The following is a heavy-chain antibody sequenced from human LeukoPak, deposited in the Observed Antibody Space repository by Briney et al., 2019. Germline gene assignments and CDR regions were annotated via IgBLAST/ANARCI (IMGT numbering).Heavy chain of an antibody. CDR3: ASYNSSYYWDDAFDI. V-gene: IGHV4-61*02. D-gene: IGHD3-22*01. CDR2: IYASGST. CDR1: GGSISSGSYY. J-gene: IGHJ3*02. Sequence: SETLSLTCTVSGGSISSGSYYWSWIRQPAGRGLEWIGRIYASGSTKYNPSLKSRVTISVDTSKNQFSLKLSSVTAADTAVYYCASYNSSYYWDDAFDIWGQGTMVTVSS.